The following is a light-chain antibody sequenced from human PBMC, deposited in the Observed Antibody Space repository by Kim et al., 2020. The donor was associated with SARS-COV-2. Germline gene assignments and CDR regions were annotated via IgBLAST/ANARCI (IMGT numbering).Light chain of an antibody. Sequence: PASISCRSSQSLLHSNGYNYLDWYLQKPGQSPQLLIYLGSNRASGVPDRFSGSGSGTDFTLKISRVEAEDVGVSYCMQALQTPLGFGGGTKVDIK. V-gene: IGKV2-28*01. CDR1: QSLLHSNGYNY. CDR2: LGS. J-gene: IGKJ4*01. CDR3: MQALQTPLG.